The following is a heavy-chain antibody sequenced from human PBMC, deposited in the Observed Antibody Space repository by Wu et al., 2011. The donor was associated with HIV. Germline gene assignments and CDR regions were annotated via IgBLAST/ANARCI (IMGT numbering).Heavy chain of an antibody. Sequence: QVQLVQSGAEVKKPGSSVKVSCKASGGTFKNYAFSWVRQAPGQGLEWMGRIIPIFGTANYAQKFQGRVTVTADESTSTAYMELSSLRSEDTAVYYCARGLLRFLEWVPKGPDAFDIWGPRGQWSPSLQ. D-gene: IGHD3-3*01. V-gene: IGHV1-69*15. CDR3: ARGLLRFLEWVPKGPDAFDI. CDR1: GGTFKNYA. CDR2: IIPIFGTA. J-gene: IGHJ3*02.